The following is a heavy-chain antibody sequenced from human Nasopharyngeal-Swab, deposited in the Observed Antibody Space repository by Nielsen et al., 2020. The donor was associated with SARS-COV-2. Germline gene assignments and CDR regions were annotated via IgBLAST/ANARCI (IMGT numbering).Heavy chain of an antibody. J-gene: IGHJ6*03. CDR3: ARVLKYDFWSGYYTGGDYYYMDV. CDR1: GGSISSSSYY. D-gene: IGHD3-3*01. Sequence: LPCTVPGGSISSSSYYWGWNRQPPGKGLEWIGSFYYSGSTYYNPSLKSRVTISVDTSKNQFSLKLSSVTAADTAVYYCARVLKYDFWSGYYTGGDYYYMDVWGKGTTVTVSS. V-gene: IGHV4-39*07. CDR2: FYYSGST.